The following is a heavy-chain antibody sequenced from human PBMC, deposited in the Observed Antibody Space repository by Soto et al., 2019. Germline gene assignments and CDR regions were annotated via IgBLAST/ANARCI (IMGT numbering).Heavy chain of an antibody. CDR3: AKDLNPAFLEWLLLGFFDY. CDR2: IIPIFGTA. J-gene: IGHJ4*02. D-gene: IGHD3-3*01. CDR1: GGTFSSYA. V-gene: IGHV1-69*06. Sequence: QVQLVQSGAEVKKPGSSVKVSCKASGGTFSSYAISWVRQAPGQGLEWMGGIIPIFGTANYAQKFQGRVTITADKSTSTAYMELSSLRAEDTAVYYCAKDLNPAFLEWLLLGFFDYWGQGTLVTVSS.